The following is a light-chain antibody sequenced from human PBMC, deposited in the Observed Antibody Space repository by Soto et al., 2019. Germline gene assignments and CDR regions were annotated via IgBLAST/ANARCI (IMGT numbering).Light chain of an antibody. Sequence: EFVMTQSPSTLSVSPGERATLSCRASQSVSSSYLAWYQQKPGQAPRLLIYGASSRATGIPDRFSGSGSGTDFTLTSSILEPEDFAVYYCQQYGISPPFGQGTRLEIK. J-gene: IGKJ5*01. CDR2: GAS. V-gene: IGKV3-20*01. CDR3: QQYGISPP. CDR1: QSVSSSY.